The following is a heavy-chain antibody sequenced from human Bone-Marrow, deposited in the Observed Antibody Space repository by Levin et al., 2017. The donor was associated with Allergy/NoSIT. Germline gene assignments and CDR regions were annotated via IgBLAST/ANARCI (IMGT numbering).Heavy chain of an antibody. CDR2: ISYDGSDK. CDR3: AKDSPSDV. V-gene: IGHV3-30*18. CDR1: GFTFSNFG. J-gene: IGHJ6*02. Sequence: GESLKISCAASGFTFSNFGMHWVRQAPGKGLEWVTLISYDGSDKYYADSVKGRFTISRDNSKNTLYLQMNSLRAEDTAVYYCAKDSPSDVWGQGTTVIVSS.